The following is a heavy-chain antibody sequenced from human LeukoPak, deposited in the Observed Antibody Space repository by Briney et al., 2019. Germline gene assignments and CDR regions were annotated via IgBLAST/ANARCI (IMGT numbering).Heavy chain of an antibody. J-gene: IGHJ4*02. D-gene: IGHD4-11*01. CDR1: GFTFSSYW. V-gene: IGHV3-7*01. CDR2: IKQDGSEK. CDR3: AREDHYSNYEFDY. Sequence: GGSLRLSCAASGFTFSSYWMSWVRQAPGKGLGWVANIKQDGSEKYYVDSVKGRFTISRDNAKNSLYLQMNSLRAEDTAVYYCAREDHYSNYEFDYWGQGTLVTVSS.